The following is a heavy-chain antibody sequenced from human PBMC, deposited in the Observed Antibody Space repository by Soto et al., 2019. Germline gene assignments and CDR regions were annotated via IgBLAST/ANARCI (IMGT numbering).Heavy chain of an antibody. CDR3: AREALGATFGS. V-gene: IGHV1-69*02. CDR1: GGTFTAST. J-gene: IGHJ4*02. CDR2: VIPFSDLT. D-gene: IGHD1-26*01. Sequence: QVLLVQSGAELRKPGSSVKVSCKTSGGTFTASTFSWGRQAPGQGLEWMGRVIPFSDLTDYAQKLQDRLAITADKSTTTLYMELSSLRSEDTAVYFCAREALGATFGSWGQGTLVTVSS.